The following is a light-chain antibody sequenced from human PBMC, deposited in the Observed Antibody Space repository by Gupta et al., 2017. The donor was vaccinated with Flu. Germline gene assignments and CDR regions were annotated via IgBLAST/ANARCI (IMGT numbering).Light chain of an antibody. CDR3: GSYAARYTLQGV. CDR1: SSEIGGHNS. V-gene: IGLV2-11*02. CDR2: DGT. J-gene: IGLJ3*02. Sequence: TISCPGTSSEIGGHNSVSWYQQRPGKVPKLMIDDGTNRPSGVPDRFSGSKSGNTASLTISGLQAEDEADYSCGSYAARYTLQGVLGGGTKLHVL.